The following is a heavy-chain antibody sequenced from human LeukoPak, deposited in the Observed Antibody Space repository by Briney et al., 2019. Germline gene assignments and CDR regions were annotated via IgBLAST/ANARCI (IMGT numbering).Heavy chain of an antibody. Sequence: SVKVSCKASGGTFSSYAISWVRQAPGQGLEWMGRIIPILGIANSAQKFQGRGTITADKSTSTAYMELSSLRSEDTAVYYCASKSRPYYDSSGSFDYWAREPWSPSPQ. CDR1: GGTFSSYA. J-gene: IGHJ4*02. CDR2: IIPILGIA. CDR3: ASKSRPYYDSSGSFDY. V-gene: IGHV1-69*04. D-gene: IGHD3-22*01.